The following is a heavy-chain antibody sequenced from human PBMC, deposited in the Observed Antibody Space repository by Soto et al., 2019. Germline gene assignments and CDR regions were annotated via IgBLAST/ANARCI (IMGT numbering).Heavy chain of an antibody. Sequence: PGGSLRLSCAASGFTFSSYAMSWVRQAPGKGLEWVSAISGSGGSTYYADSVKGRFTISRDNSKNTLYLQMNSLRAEDTAVYYCAKDFSSYSGSYGSFFDYWGQGTLVTVS. CDR2: ISGSGGST. CDR3: AKDFSSYSGSYGSFFDY. CDR1: GFTFSSYA. J-gene: IGHJ4*02. D-gene: IGHD1-26*01. V-gene: IGHV3-23*01.